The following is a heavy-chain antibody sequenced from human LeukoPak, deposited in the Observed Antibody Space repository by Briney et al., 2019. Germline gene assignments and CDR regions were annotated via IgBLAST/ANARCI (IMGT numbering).Heavy chain of an antibody. CDR2: IYPGDSDT. J-gene: IGHJ4*02. Sequence: GESLKISCKGSGYSFTTYWIDWVRQMPGKGLEWMGIIYPGDSDTTYSPSFQGQVTISADKSIRTAYLQWSSLKASDTAMYYCVRGTDSGYSDYWGQGTLVTVSS. CDR1: GYSFTTYW. CDR3: VRGTDSGYSDY. D-gene: IGHD3-22*01. V-gene: IGHV5-51*01.